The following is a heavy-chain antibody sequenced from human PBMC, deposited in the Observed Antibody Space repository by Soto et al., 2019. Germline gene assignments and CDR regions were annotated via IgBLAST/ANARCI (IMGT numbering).Heavy chain of an antibody. J-gene: IGHJ5*02. D-gene: IGHD4-17*01. Sequence: QVHLVQSETEVKEPGASVTVSCKTSDSTFTGYTINWVRQAPGQGLEWVGWISSLNGNTNYARKYQGRLTMTTNTSATTAYMELRSLRSDDTAVYFCARGTVTSGRWFGPWGQGTLVTVSS. V-gene: IGHV1-18*04. CDR3: ARGTVTSGRWFGP. CDR2: ISSLNGNT. CDR1: DSTFTGYT.